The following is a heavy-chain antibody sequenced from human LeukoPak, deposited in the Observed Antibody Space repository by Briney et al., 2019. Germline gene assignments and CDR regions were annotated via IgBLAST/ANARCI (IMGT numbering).Heavy chain of an antibody. Sequence: SETLSLTCTVSGGSISSSNFYWGWIRQPPGKGLEWIGRIYYSGSTYYNPSLKSRVTISVDTSKNQFSLKLSSVTAADTAVYYCAREKYYDFWSGYYYYYMDVWGKGTTVTVSS. V-gene: IGHV4-39*07. CDR3: AREKYYDFWSGYYYYYMDV. CDR2: IYYSGST. J-gene: IGHJ6*03. D-gene: IGHD3-3*01. CDR1: GGSISSSNFY.